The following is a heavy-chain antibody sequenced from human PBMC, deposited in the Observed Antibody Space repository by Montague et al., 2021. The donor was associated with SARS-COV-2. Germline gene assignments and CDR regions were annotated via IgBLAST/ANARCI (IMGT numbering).Heavy chain of an antibody. J-gene: IGHJ4*02. CDR2: IYSGGST. D-gene: IGHD6-19*01. Sequence: SLRLSCSASGSPVSSNYMSLVRQAPGKGLEWVSVIYSGGSTYYSDSVKGRFTISRDNSKNTLYLQMNSLRAEDTAVYYCARDVGSGWFSLDYWGQGTLVTVSS. V-gene: IGHV3-66*01. CDR1: GSPVSSNY. CDR3: ARDVGSGWFSLDY.